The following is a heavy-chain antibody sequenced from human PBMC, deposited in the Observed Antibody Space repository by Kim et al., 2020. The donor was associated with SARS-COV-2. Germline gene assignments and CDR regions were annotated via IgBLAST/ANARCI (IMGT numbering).Heavy chain of an antibody. J-gene: IGHJ4*02. D-gene: IGHD2-15*01. CDR3: AKEGDCSGYGCYKSFFDS. CDR1: GFTFSSYG. CDR2: ISFDGRVT. V-gene: IGHV3-33*05. Sequence: GGSLRLSCAASGFTFSSYGMNWVRQAPGKGLEWVTVISFDGRVTHYADSVKGRFTISRDNSENTLSLQMNSLRVEDTAVYYCAKEGDCSGYGCYKSFFDSWGQGTLVTVSS.